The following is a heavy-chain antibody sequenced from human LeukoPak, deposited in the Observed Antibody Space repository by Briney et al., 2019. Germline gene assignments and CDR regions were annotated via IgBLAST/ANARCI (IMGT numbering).Heavy chain of an antibody. Sequence: SGTLSLTCAVSGGSITIGTWWTWVRQPPGQGLEWIGEVYYSGSPNYNSSLKSRVTISLDKTKNQFLLNLTSVTAADTAVYYCARGPRKWRQGTMVTVSS. CDR2: VYYSGSP. CDR1: GGSITIGTW. J-gene: IGHJ3*01. CDR3: ARGPRK. V-gene: IGHV4-4*02.